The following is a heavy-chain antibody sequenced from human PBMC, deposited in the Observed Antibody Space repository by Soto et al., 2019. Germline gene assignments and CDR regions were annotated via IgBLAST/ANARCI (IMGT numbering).Heavy chain of an antibody. V-gene: IGHV3-23*01. D-gene: IGHD3-3*01. J-gene: IGHJ4*02. CDR2: ISGSGAAT. CDR3: AKVLFGVVTYFDS. Sequence: EVQLLESGGGLVQPGGSLRLSCASSGFTFSSYGMTWVRRPPGKGLEWVSAISGSGAATYYADSVQGRFTISRDNSNNTVYLQMDSLSAEDTAVYSCAKVLFGVVTYFDSWGQGTLVTVSS. CDR1: GFTFSSYG.